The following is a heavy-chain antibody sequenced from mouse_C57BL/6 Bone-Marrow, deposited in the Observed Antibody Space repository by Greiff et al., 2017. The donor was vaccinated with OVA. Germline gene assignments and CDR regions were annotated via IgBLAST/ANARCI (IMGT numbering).Heavy chain of an antibody. CDR1: GYSITSGYY. Sequence: EVKLQESGPGLVKPSQSLSLTCSVTGYSITSGYYWNWIRQFPGNKLEWMGYIRYDGSNNYNPYLKNRITITRDTSTNTFFMKLNCVTTEDSATCYSARDSSGYRFAYWGQGTLVTVSA. D-gene: IGHD3-1*01. CDR2: IRYDGSN. J-gene: IGHJ3*01. CDR3: ARDSSGYRFAY. V-gene: IGHV3-6*01.